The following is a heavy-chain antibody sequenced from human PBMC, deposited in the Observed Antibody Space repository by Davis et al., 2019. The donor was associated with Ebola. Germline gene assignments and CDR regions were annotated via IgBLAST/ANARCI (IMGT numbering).Heavy chain of an antibody. CDR3: AGGGFGTLNYGMDV. CDR2: INHSGST. D-gene: IGHD1-14*01. CDR1: GGSFSGYY. J-gene: IGHJ6*02. V-gene: IGHV4-34*01. Sequence: PSETLSLTCAVYGGSFSGYYWSWIRQPPGKGLEWIGEINHSGSTNYNPSLKSRVTISVDTSKNQFSLKLSSVTAADTAVYYCAGGGFGTLNYGMDVWGQGTTVTVSS.